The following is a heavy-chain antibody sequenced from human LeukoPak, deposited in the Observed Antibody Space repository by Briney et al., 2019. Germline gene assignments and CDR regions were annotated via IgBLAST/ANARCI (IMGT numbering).Heavy chain of an antibody. CDR3: AKDLGYCSSTSCYPFDY. D-gene: IGHD2-2*01. CDR1: GFTFRTYG. Sequence: PGGSLRLSCAASGFTFRTYGMQWVRQAPGKGLEWVSAISGSGGSTYYADSVKGRFTISRDNSKNTLYLQMNSLRAEDTAVYYCAKDLGYCSSTSCYPFDYWGQGTLVTVSS. V-gene: IGHV3-23*01. J-gene: IGHJ4*02. CDR2: ISGSGGST.